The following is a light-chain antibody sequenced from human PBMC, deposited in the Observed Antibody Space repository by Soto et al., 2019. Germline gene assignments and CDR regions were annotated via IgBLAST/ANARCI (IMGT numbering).Light chain of an antibody. CDR3: VLYMGSGIWV. V-gene: IGLV8-61*01. CDR1: SGSVSTSYY. CDR2: NTN. Sequence: QTVVTQEPSFSVSPGGTVTLTCGLSSGSVSTSYYPNWYQQTPGQAPRSLIYNTNTRSSGVPDRFSGSTLGNKAALTITGAQADDESDYYCVLYMGSGIWVFGGGTKLTVL. J-gene: IGLJ3*02.